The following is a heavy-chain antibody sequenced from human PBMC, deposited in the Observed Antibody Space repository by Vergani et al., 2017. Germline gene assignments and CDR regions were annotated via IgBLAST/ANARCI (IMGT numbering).Heavy chain of an antibody. V-gene: IGHV3-30*02. CDR1: GFNFRIYG. D-gene: IGHD3-22*01. J-gene: IGHJ1*01. Sequence: QVQLVESGGGVVQPGGSLRLSCIASGFNFRIYGMHWVRQAPGKGLEWVAFIRYDGSKRFYGDSVRGRFTISRDNSQTTVFLPMNSLRADDSAVYYCTKAGQYDSDNFHDSWGQGALVTVSS. CDR2: IRYDGSKR. CDR3: TKAGQYDSDNFHDS.